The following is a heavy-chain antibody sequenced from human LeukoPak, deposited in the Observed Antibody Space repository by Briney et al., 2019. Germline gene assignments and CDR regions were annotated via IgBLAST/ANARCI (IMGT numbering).Heavy chain of an antibody. D-gene: IGHD3-9*01. CDR1: GFTFSSYT. CDR3: ARATTYDILTGYSDY. V-gene: IGHV3-21*01. CDR2: ISSSSSYI. J-gene: IGHJ4*02. Sequence: GGSLRLSCAASGFTFSSYTMNGVGQAPGKGLEWVSPISSSSSYIYYADSVKGRFTISRDNAKKSLFLQMNSLRAEDTAVYYCARATTYDILTGYSDYWGQGTLVTVSS.